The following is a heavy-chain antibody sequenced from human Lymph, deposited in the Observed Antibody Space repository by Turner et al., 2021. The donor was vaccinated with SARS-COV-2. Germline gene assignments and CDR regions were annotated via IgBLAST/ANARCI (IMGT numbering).Heavy chain of an antibody. Sequence: EVQLVEYGGGLVKPGGSLRPSCAAPGFTYSTYSMNWVRQAPGKGLEWISSISSSSSYIYYADSVKGRFTISRDDAKNSLYLQMNSLRAEDTAVYYCARDIPTTADYFDYWGQGTLVTVSS. V-gene: IGHV3-21*01. D-gene: IGHD4-17*01. CDR3: ARDIPTTADYFDY. CDR2: ISSSSSYI. J-gene: IGHJ4*02. CDR1: GFTYSTYS.